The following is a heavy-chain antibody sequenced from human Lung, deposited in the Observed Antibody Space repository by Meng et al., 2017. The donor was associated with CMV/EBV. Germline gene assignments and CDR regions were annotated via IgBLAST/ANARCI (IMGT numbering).Heavy chain of an antibody. CDR1: GYTFIGYN. Sequence: ASXXVSXKASGYTFIGYNIHWVRQAPGQGLEWMGWINPNTGATKFAERFQGRVTLTTDTSISTAYMELSRLKSDDTAVFFCARLFHTSLGTNYYYGMDVLGQGXTVTVSS. CDR3: ARLFHTSLGTNYYYGMDV. V-gene: IGHV1-2*02. CDR2: INPNTGAT. J-gene: IGHJ6*02. D-gene: IGHD3-3*01.